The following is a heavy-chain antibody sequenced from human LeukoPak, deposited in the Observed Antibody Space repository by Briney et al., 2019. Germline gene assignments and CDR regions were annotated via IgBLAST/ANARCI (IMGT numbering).Heavy chain of an antibody. Sequence: SETLSLTCTVSGGSISSYYWSWIRQPPGKGLEWIGYIYYSGSTNYNPSLKSRVTISVDTSKNQFSLKLSSVTAADTAVYYCAGGARSTYYYDSSGPGRIDYWGQGTLVTVSS. CDR2: IYYSGST. J-gene: IGHJ4*02. CDR3: AGGARSTYYYDSSGPGRIDY. D-gene: IGHD3-22*01. V-gene: IGHV4-59*01. CDR1: GGSISSYY.